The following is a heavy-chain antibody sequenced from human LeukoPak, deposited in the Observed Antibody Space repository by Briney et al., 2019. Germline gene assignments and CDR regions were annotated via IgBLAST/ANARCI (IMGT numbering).Heavy chain of an antibody. D-gene: IGHD6-19*01. CDR2: IIPIFGTA. CDR3: ARGQWLVPEYFQH. J-gene: IGHJ1*01. V-gene: IGHV1-69*06. CDR1: GGTFSSYA. Sequence: GASVKVSCKASGGTFSSYAISWVRQAPGPGLEWMGRIIPIFGTANYAQKFQGRVTITADKSTSTAYMELSSLRSEDTAVYYCARGQWLVPEYFQHWGQGTLVTVSS.